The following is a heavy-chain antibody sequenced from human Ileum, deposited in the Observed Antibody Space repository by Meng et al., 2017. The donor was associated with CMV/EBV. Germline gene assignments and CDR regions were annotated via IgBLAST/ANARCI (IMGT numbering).Heavy chain of an antibody. CDR2: IYSGGSDT. D-gene: IGHD3-16*01. Sequence: GESLKISCAASGFTFSSYATTWVRQAPGKGLEWVSLIYSGGSDTFYADSVKGRFTISRDNSKDMLYLQMNSLRAEDTAVYCCARALRSNYGMDVWGQGTTVTVSS. CDR1: GFTFSSYA. CDR3: ARALRSNYGMDV. V-gene: IGHV3-23*03. J-gene: IGHJ6*02.